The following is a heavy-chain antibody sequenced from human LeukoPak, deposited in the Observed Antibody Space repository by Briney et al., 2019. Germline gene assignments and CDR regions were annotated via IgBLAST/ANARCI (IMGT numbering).Heavy chain of an antibody. V-gene: IGHV3-23*01. CDR3: AKIANYYDSSVSDY. CDR1: GFTFNSYA. D-gene: IGHD3-22*01. CDR2: ISGSGGST. Sequence: GGSLRLSCAASGFTFNSYAMTWVRQAPGKGLEWVSAISGSGGSTYYADSVKGRFTISRDNSKNTLYLQMNSLRAEDTAVYYCAKIANYYDSSVSDYWGQGTLVTVSS. J-gene: IGHJ4*02.